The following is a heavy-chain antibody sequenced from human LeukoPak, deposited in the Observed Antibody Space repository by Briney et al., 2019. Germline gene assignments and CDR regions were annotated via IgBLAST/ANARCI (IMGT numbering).Heavy chain of an antibody. V-gene: IGHV4-38-2*02. Sequence: SETLSLTCTVSGYSISSGYYWGWIRQPPGKGLEWIGSIYYSGSTYYNPSLKSRVTISVDTSKNQFSLKLSSVTAADTAVYYCANVWYSGAFDIWGQGTMVTVSS. CDR1: GYSISSGYY. J-gene: IGHJ3*02. D-gene: IGHD6-13*01. CDR2: IYYSGST. CDR3: ANVWYSGAFDI.